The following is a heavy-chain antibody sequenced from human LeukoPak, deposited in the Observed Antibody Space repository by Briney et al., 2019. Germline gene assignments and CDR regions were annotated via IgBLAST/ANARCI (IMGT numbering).Heavy chain of an antibody. Sequence: GGSLRLSCAASGFTFSSYWMHWVRQAPGKGLVWVSRINSDGSSTSYADSVKGRFTISRDNAKNSLYLQTNSLRAEDTALYYCARQVGYYYDSSGYLLDYWGQGTLVTVSS. J-gene: IGHJ4*02. CDR1: GFTFSSYW. D-gene: IGHD3-22*01. CDR3: ARQVGYYYDSSGYLLDY. CDR2: INSDGSST. V-gene: IGHV3-74*01.